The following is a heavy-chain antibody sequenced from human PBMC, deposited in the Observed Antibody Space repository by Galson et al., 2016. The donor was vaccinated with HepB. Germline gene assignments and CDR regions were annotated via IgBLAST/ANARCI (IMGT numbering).Heavy chain of an antibody. Sequence: SETLSLTCAVSGASLRSANWWTWVRQSPGKGLEWIGDIFESGTTKYNPSLKSRVTISVDNSKNHFSLRLTSVTAADTAVYHCGRVYLRTFGVVPQYYGMDVWGQGTTVVVSS. CDR3: GRVYLRTFGVVPQYYGMDV. J-gene: IGHJ6*02. D-gene: IGHD3-16*01. CDR2: IFESGTT. V-gene: IGHV4-4*02. CDR1: GASLRSANW.